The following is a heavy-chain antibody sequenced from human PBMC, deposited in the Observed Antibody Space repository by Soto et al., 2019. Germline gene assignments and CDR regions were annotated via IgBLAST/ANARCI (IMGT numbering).Heavy chain of an antibody. CDR1: GFTFSSYG. D-gene: IGHD6-6*01. V-gene: IGHV3-30*03. CDR2: ISYDGSNK. CDR3: AISSSSSHYFDY. J-gene: IGHJ4*02. Sequence: QVQLVESGGGVVQPGRSLRLSCGASGFTFSSYGMHWVRQAPGKGLEWVAVISYDGSNKYYADSVKGRFTISRDNSKNTLYLQMNSLRAEDTAVYYCAISSSSSHYFDYWGQGTLVTVSS.